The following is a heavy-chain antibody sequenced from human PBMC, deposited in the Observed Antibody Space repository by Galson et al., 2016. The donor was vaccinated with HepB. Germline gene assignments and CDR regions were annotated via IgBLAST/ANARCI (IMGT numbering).Heavy chain of an antibody. CDR3: AREGYSSGHCGAFDI. J-gene: IGHJ3*02. CDR1: GFTFSNHW. CDR2: ISTSGSST. Sequence: SLRLSCAASGFTFSNHWMTWVRQAPRKGLEWVSAISTSGSSTDYADSVKGRFTISRDNSKNTLYLQLNSLRADDTALYFCAREGYSSGHCGAFDIWGRGTVVAVSS. D-gene: IGHD6-19*01. V-gene: IGHV3-23*01.